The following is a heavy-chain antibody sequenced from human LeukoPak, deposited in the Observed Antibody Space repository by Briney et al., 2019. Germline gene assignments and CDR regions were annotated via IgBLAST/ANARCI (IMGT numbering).Heavy chain of an antibody. Sequence: SETLSLTCAVSGASISTYYWSWIRQPPGKGPEWIGYIYYSGSTNYNPSLKSRVTISVDTSKNQFSLKLSSVTAADTAMYYCARWRGSYYYDSSGFYDYWGQGTLVTVSS. CDR1: GASISTYY. CDR3: ARWRGSYYYDSSGFYDY. V-gene: IGHV4-59*08. CDR2: IYYSGST. J-gene: IGHJ4*02. D-gene: IGHD3-22*01.